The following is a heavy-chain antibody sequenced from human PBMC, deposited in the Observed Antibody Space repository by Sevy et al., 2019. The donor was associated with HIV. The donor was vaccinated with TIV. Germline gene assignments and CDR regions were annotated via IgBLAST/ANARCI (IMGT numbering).Heavy chain of an antibody. J-gene: IGHJ4*02. CDR2: IRRNSHEPYGGTT. CDR1: GFTFSTYA. D-gene: IGHD5-12*01. Sequence: GGSLRLSCAASGFTFSTYAMSWVRQAPGKGLEWVAFIRRNSHEPYGGTTEYAASVKGRFTISRDDSKSIAYLQMNSLKTEDTAVYYCTRPLATADTPEYFFDYWGQGILVTVSS. V-gene: IGHV3-49*04. CDR3: TRPLATADTPEYFFDY.